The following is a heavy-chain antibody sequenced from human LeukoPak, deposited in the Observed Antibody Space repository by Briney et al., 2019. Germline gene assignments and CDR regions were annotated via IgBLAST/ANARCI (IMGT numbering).Heavy chain of an antibody. CDR3: AKVSSTVTHDY. Sequence: GGSLRLSCAASGFTFSSYAMSWVRQAPGKGLEWVSAISGNGGSTYYADSVKGRFTVSRDNSKYTLYLQMNSLRAEDTAVYYCAKVSSTVTHDYWGQGTLVTVSS. V-gene: IGHV3-23*01. J-gene: IGHJ4*02. CDR2: ISGNGGST. CDR1: GFTFSSYA. D-gene: IGHD4-17*01.